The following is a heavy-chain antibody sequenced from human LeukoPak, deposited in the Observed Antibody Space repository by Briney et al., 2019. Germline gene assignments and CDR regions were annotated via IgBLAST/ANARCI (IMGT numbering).Heavy chain of an antibody. D-gene: IGHD6-13*01. CDR3: ARPLTSAAGSYEFVY. J-gene: IGHJ4*02. CDR1: GYTFTYYY. Sequence: APVKVSCKASGYTFTYYYMHWVRQAPGQGLEWMAIINTSGGSTNYAQKFQGRLTVTRDTSTSTVYMELSSLRSEDTAVYYCARPLTSAAGSYEFVYWGQGTLVTVSS. V-gene: IGHV1-46*01. CDR2: INTSGGST.